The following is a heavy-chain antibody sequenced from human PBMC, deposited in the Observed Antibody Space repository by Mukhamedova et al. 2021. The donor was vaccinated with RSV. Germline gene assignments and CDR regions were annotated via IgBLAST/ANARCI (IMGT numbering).Heavy chain of an antibody. V-gene: IGHV2-26*01. D-gene: IGHD3-22*01. Sequence: WIRQPPGKALEWLAHIFSNDEKSYSTSLKSRLTISKYTSKSQVVLTITNMDPLDTSTYYFARAFDSFCYLYFDLLGRCTLVPVSS. CDR3: ARAFDSFCYLYFDL. CDR2: IFSNDEK. J-gene: IGHJ2*01.